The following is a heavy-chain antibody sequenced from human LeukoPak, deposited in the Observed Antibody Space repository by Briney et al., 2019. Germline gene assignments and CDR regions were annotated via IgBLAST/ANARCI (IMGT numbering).Heavy chain of an antibody. D-gene: IGHD6-6*01. CDR1: GGSISSGGYY. CDR2: IYYSGST. J-gene: IGHJ4*02. CDR3: ARENTSSSSAIDY. V-gene: IGHV4-31*03. Sequence: SETLSLTCTVSGGSISSGGYYWSWIRQHPGKDLEWIGYIYYSGSTYYNPSLKSRVTISVDTSKNQFSLKLSSVTAADTAVYYCARENTSSSSAIDYWGQGTLVAVSS.